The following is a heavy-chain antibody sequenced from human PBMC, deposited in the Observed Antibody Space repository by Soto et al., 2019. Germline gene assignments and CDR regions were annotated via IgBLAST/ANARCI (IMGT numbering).Heavy chain of an antibody. J-gene: IGHJ4*01. Sequence: GGSLRLSCAASGFTVTNYWMHWVRQAPGKGLVWVSRINVDGSRIDHADSVRGRFTISRDSAKNTLYLQMNSLRVDDTAVYYCVRDFGGNRDYCGHGTLGTVSS. CDR2: INVDGSRI. CDR3: VRDFGGNRDY. CDR1: GFTVTNYW. D-gene: IGHD2-15*01. V-gene: IGHV3-74*01.